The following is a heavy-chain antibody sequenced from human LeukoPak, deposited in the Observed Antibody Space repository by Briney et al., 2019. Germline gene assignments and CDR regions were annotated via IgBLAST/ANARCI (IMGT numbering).Heavy chain of an antibody. J-gene: IGHJ3*02. D-gene: IGHD3-10*01. V-gene: IGHV3-53*01. CDR3: ARVRITMVRGVLDAFDI. Sequence: GGSLRLSCAASGFTVSSNYTSWVRQAPGKGLEWVSVIYSGGSTYYADSVKGRFTISRDNSKNTLYLQMNSLRAEDTAVYYCARVRITMVRGVLDAFDIWGQGTMVTVSS. CDR1: GFTVSSNY. CDR2: IYSGGST.